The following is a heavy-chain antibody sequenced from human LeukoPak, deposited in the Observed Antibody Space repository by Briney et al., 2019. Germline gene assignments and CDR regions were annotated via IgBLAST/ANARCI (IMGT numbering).Heavy chain of an antibody. Sequence: GGSLRLSCAACGFTFNSYNMHCVRQAPGKGLEWVAIIWYDGSNKNYADSVKGRFTISRDNSKKTLYLQMNSLRAEDTALYYTARSCSPERLNRWGQGTLVTVSS. D-gene: IGHD3-22*01. CDR3: ARSCSPERLNR. V-gene: IGHV3-33*01. J-gene: IGHJ4*02. CDR1: GFTFNSYN. CDR2: IWYDGSNK.